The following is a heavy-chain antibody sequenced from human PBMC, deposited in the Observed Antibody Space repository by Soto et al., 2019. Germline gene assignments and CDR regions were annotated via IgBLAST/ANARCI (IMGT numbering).Heavy chain of an antibody. V-gene: IGHV3-23*01. D-gene: IGHD5-12*01. CDR2: ISGSGGST. J-gene: IGHJ6*02. CDR1: GFTFSSYA. CDR3: AKVSGYSGYDTTDYYYGMDV. Sequence: EVQLLESGGGLVQPGGSLRLSCAASGFTFSSYAMSWFRQAPGKGLEWVSAISGSGGSTYYADSVKGRFTISRDNSKNTLYLQMNSLRAEDTAVYYCAKVSGYSGYDTTDYYYGMDVWGQGTTVTVSS.